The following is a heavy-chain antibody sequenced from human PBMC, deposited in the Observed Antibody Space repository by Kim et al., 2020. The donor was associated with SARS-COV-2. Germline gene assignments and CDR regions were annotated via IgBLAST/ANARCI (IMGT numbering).Heavy chain of an antibody. V-gene: IGHV4-39*01. CDR2: IYYSGST. CDR1: GGSISSSSYY. Sequence: SETPSLTCTVSGGSISSSSYYWGWIRQPPGKGLEWIGSIYYSGSTYYNPSLKSRVTISVDTSKNQFSLKLSSVTAADTAVYYCARRGFKRIAAAAHKGGMDVWGQGTTVTVSS. CDR3: ARRGFKRIAAAAHKGGMDV. D-gene: IGHD6-13*01. J-gene: IGHJ6*02.